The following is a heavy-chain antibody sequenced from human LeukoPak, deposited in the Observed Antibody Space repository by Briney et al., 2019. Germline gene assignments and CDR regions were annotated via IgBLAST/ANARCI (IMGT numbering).Heavy chain of an antibody. CDR3: ARDVMAARFDY. V-gene: IGHV3-21*01. J-gene: IGHJ4*02. CDR2: ISSSSSYI. D-gene: IGHD6-6*01. CDR1: GFTFSTYS. Sequence: GGSLRLSCAASGFTFSTYSINWVRQASGKGLEWVSSISSSSSYIFYADSVKGRFTISRDNAKDSLYLQTNSLRTEDTAVYYCARDVMAARFDYWGQGTLVTVSS.